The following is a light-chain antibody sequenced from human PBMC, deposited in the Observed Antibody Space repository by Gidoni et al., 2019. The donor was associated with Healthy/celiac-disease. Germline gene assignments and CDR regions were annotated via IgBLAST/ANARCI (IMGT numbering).Light chain of an antibody. CDR1: QSVLYSSTNKNY. J-gene: IGKJ1*01. V-gene: IGKV4-1*01. Sequence: DIVMTHSPDSLAVSLGERATINCKSSQSVLYSSTNKNYLAWYQQKPGQPPKLLIYWASTRESGVPDRFSGSGSGTDFTLTSSSLQDEDVAVYYCQQYYSTHWTFXXXTKVEIK. CDR3: QQYYSTHWT. CDR2: WAS.